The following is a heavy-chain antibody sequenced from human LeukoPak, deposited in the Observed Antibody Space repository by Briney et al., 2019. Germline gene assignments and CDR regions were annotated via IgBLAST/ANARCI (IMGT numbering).Heavy chain of an antibody. Sequence: SETLSLTCTVSGGSISSYYWSWIRQPAGKGLEWIGRIYTSGSTNSNPSLKSRVTMSVDTSKNQFSLKLSSVTAADTAMYYCTREAGNTQYFDYWGQGTLVTVSS. V-gene: IGHV4-4*07. CDR2: IYTSGST. CDR3: TREAGNTQYFDY. CDR1: GGSISSYY. D-gene: IGHD1-1*01. J-gene: IGHJ4*02.